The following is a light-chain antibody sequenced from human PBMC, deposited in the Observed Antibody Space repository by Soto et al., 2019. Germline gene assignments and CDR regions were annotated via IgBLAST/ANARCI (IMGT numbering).Light chain of an antibody. CDR2: GAI. CDR1: QAVSNAY. V-gene: IGKV3-20*01. J-gene: IGKJ2*01. Sequence: EIVLTQSPDTLSSSPGERATLSCRASQAVSNAYLAWYQHKPGQVPRLLIHGAINRATGIPDRFSGGGSGTDFTLPINTLEPEDFAVYYCQQFASSPYTFGQGTKVQIK. CDR3: QQFASSPYT.